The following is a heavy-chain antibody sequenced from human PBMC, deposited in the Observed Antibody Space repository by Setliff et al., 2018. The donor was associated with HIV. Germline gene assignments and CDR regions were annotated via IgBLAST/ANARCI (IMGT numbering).Heavy chain of an antibody. CDR2: IYTSGST. D-gene: IGHD3-16*01. J-gene: IGHJ6*03. CDR1: GGSISSYY. Sequence: PSETLSLTCTVSGGSISSYYWSWIRQPAGKGLEWIGHIYTSGSTNYNPSLKSRVTMSVDTSKNQFSLKLSSVTAAGTAVYYCARDVPWGDYYYYMDVWGKGTTVTVSS. CDR3: ARDVPWGDYYYYMDV. V-gene: IGHV4-4*07.